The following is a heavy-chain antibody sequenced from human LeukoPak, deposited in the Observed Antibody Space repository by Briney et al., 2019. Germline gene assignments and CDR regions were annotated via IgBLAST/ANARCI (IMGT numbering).Heavy chain of an antibody. CDR1: GGTFSSYA. Sequence: ASVKVSCKASGGTFSSYAISWGRQAPGHGLEWMGWINPKSGGTNYAQKFQGRVTMTRDTSISTAYMELSRLRSDDTAVYYCARDADGMDVWGQGTTVTVSS. V-gene: IGHV1-2*02. CDR2: INPKSGGT. J-gene: IGHJ6*02. CDR3: ARDADGMDV.